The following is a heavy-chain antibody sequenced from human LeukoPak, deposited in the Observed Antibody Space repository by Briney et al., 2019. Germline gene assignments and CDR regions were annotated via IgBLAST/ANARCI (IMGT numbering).Heavy chain of an antibody. CDR2: IYSSGFT. Sequence: PSETLSLTCSVSGGSIRSSSYYWAWIRQPPGEGLEWIGSIYSSGFTSYKPSLKSRLTISVDTSKNQFSLKLSSVTAADTAVYYCARDSGSGYYPYYFDYWGQGTLVTVSS. CDR1: GGSIRSSSYY. V-gene: IGHV4-39*07. D-gene: IGHD3-22*01. CDR3: ARDSGSGYYPYYFDY. J-gene: IGHJ4*02.